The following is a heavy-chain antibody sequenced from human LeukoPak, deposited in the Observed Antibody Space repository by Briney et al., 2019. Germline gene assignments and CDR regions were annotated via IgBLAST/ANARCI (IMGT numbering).Heavy chain of an antibody. J-gene: IGHJ6*02. CDR2: IYPGDSDT. CDR1: GYSFTSYW. D-gene: IGHD2-2*01. CDR3: ERLGDRAIVVVPAAKIKGYYYYGMDV. V-gene: IGHV5-51*01. Sequence: GESLKISCKGSGYSFTSYWIGWVRQMPGKGLEWMGIIYPGDSDTRYSPSFQGQVTISADKSISTAYLQWSSLKASDTAMYYCERLGDRAIVVVPAAKIKGYYYYGMDVWGQGTTVTVSS.